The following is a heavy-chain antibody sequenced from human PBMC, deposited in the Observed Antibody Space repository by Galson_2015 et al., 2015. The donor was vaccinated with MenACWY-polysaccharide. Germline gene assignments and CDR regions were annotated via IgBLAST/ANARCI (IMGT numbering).Heavy chain of an antibody. V-gene: IGHV3-53*04. D-gene: IGHD4-17*01. Sequence: SLRLSCAASGFTVSNNYMSWVRQAPGKGLEWVSIIYSGGSTYYADSVKGRFTISRHNSKNTLYLQMNSLRTEDTAMYYCARVNGDYPSYYYGMDVWGQGTTVTVSS. J-gene: IGHJ6*02. CDR3: ARVNGDYPSYYYGMDV. CDR2: IYSGGST. CDR1: GFTVSNNY.